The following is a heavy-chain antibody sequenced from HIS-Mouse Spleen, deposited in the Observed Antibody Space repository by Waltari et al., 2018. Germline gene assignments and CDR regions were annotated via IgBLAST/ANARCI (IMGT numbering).Heavy chain of an antibody. CDR3: AKDMGLRFLEWLFDY. CDR1: GFTFNAYA. J-gene: IGHJ4*02. V-gene: IGHV3-9*01. CDR2: ISWKSGSI. D-gene: IGHD3-3*01. Sequence: EVQLAEPAGVLVAPVSSLDLTCAASGFTFNAYALHWVRQAPGKGLEWVSGISWKSGSIGYADSVKGRFTISRDNAKNSLYLQMNSLRAEDTALYYCAKDMGLRFLEWLFDYWGQGTLVTVSS.